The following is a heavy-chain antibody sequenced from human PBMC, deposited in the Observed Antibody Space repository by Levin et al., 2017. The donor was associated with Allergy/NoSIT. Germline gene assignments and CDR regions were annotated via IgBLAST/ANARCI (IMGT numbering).Heavy chain of an antibody. V-gene: IGHV1-2*02. Sequence: ASVKVSCKASGATFTAYYIHWVRQAPGQGLEWIGWVNPNSGDTNYAQRFQGRVTMTRDTSISTVYMELSSLKSDDTAVYYCAALLHGTFDYWGQGTLVTVSS. CDR3: AALLHGTFDY. CDR2: VNPNSGDT. CDR1: GATFTAYY. D-gene: IGHD1-1*01. J-gene: IGHJ4*02.